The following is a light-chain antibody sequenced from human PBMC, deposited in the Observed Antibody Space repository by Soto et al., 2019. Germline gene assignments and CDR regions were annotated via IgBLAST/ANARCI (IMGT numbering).Light chain of an antibody. J-gene: IGLJ2*01. CDR1: SSNFGANFD. CDR3: QSYDTRPRSV. V-gene: IGLV1-40*01. Sequence: QSVLTQPPSVSGAPGQRVTISCTGSSSNFGANFDVQWYQQFPGTAPKLLIYGDTIRPSGVPDRFSGSKSGTSASLAITGLQAEDEADYYCQSYDTRPRSVFGGGTKLTVL. CDR2: GDT.